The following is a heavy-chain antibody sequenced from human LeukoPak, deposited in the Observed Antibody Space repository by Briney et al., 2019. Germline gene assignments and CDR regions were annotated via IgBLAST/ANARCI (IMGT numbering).Heavy chain of an antibody. J-gene: IGHJ2*01. D-gene: IGHD3/OR15-3a*01. CDR3: ARRTRSPYWYFDL. CDR1: GGSISSSSYY. V-gene: IGHV4-39*01. CDR2: IYYSGST. Sequence: PSETLSLTCTVSGGSISSSSYYWGWIRQPPGKGLEWIGSIYYSGSTYYNPSLKSRVTISVDTSKNQFSLKLSSVTAADTAVYYCARRTRSPYWYFDLWSRGTLVTVSS.